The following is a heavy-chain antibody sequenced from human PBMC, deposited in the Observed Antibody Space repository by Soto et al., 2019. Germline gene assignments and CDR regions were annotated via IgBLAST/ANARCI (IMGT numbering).Heavy chain of an antibody. V-gene: IGHV3-7*03. Sequence: DVQLVESGGGWVQPGRSLRLSCAASGFKFSDYWMSWVRQAPGEGLEWVGNIKHDTSEAHYADSVKGRFTITRDNIKNFLFLQMRDLRADDTASYYCVRDGLLFSGPYRPSRFDYWGLGALVTVSS. D-gene: IGHD3-16*02. CDR2: IKHDTSEA. J-gene: IGHJ4*02. CDR3: VRDGLLFSGPYRPSRFDY. CDR1: GFKFSDYW.